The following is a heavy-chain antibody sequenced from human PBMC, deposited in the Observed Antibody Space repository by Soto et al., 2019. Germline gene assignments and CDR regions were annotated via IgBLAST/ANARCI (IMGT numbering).Heavy chain of an antibody. CDR2: IYYSGST. CDR3: ARGAYYFDY. J-gene: IGHJ4*02. V-gene: IGHV4-59*01. CDR1: GGSISSYY. Sequence: ETLSLTCTVSGGSISSYYWSWIRQPPGKGLEWIGYIYYSGSTNYNPSLRSRVTISVDTSKNQFSLKLSSVTAADTAVYYCARGAYYFDYWGQGTLVTVYS.